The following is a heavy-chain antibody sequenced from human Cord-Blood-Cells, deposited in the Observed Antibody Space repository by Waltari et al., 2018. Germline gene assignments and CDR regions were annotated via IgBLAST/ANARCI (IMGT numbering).Heavy chain of an antibody. CDR1: AFTVRSNY. Sequence: EVQLVASGRGLIQHGGSLRLSCAASAFTVRSNYMSWVRQAPGKGLEWVSVIYSGGSTYYADSVKGRFTISRDNSKNTLYLQMNSLRAEDTAVYYCARGSYFDYWGQGTLVTVSS. V-gene: IGHV3-53*01. CDR2: IYSGGST. J-gene: IGHJ4*02. CDR3: ARGSYFDY.